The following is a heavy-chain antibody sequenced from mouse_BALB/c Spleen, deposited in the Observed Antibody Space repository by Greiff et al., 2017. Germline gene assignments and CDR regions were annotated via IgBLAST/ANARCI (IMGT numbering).Heavy chain of an antibody. CDR1: GYTFTSYD. D-gene: IGHD2-4*01. Sequence: VQLQESGPELVKPGALVKISCKASGYTFTSYDINWVKQRPGQGLEWIGYINPSTGYTEYNQKFKDKATLTADKSSSTAYMQLSSLTSEDSAVYYCAKLHDSNYAMDYWGQGTSVTVSS. CDR2: INPSTGYT. CDR3: AKLHDSNYAMDY. V-gene: IGHV1S26*01. J-gene: IGHJ4*01.